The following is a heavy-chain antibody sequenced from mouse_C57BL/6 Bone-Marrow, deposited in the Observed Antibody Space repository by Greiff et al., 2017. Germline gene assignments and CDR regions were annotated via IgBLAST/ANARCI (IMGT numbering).Heavy chain of an antibody. V-gene: IGHV1-61*01. Sequence: VQLQQPGAELVRPGSSVKLSCKASGYTFTSYWMDWVKQRPGQGLEWIGNIYPSDSETHYNQKFKDKATLTVDKSSSTAYMQLSSLTSEDSAVYYCARGDWDVRVDYWGQGTTLTVSS. D-gene: IGHD4-1*01. CDR3: ARGDWDVRVDY. J-gene: IGHJ2*01. CDR2: IYPSDSET. CDR1: GYTFTSYW.